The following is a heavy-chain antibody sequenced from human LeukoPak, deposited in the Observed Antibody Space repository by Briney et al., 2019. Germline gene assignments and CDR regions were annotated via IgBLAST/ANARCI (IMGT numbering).Heavy chain of an antibody. D-gene: IGHD2-21*01. CDR2: IIPILGIA. CDR1: GGTFSSYA. J-gene: IGHJ6*02. CDR3: ARDLGGYSGYYYYGMDV. Sequence: SVKVSCKASGGTFSSYAISWVRQAPGQGLEWMGRIIPILGIANYAQKFQGRVTITTDKSTSTAYMELSSLRSEDTAVYYCARDLGGYSGYYYYGMDVWGQGTTVTVSS. V-gene: IGHV1-69*04.